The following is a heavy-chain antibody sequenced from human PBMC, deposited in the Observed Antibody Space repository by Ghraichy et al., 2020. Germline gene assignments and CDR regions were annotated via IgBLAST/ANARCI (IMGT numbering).Heavy chain of an antibody. D-gene: IGHD5-18*01. Sequence: GGSLRLSCEASGFTFNTYAMSWVRLTPGKGLEWVSTISNDGVNTYYADSAKGRFSISRDDSKNTLYLQMNSLRADDTAVYYCVKAGEYSHWRFDCWGQGSLVAVSS. CDR1: GFTFNTYA. CDR3: VKAGEYSHWRFDC. CDR2: ISNDGVNT. J-gene: IGHJ4*02. V-gene: IGHV3-23*01.